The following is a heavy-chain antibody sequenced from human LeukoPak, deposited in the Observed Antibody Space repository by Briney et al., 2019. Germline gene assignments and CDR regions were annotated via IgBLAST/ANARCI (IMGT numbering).Heavy chain of an antibody. CDR3: ARDLFY. CDR2: IKQDGSEK. CDR1: GFTFYRYW. Sequence: GGTLRLSCAASGFTFYRYWMSWVRQAPGKGLEWVANIKQDGSEKYYVDSVKGRFTISRDDAKNSLYLQMNSLRAEDTAVYYCARDLFYWGQGTLVTVSS. J-gene: IGHJ4*02. V-gene: IGHV3-7*01. D-gene: IGHD2-21*01.